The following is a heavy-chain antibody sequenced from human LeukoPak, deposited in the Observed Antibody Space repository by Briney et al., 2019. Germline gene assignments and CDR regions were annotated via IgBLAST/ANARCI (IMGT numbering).Heavy chain of an antibody. CDR1: GGSISSYY. Sequence: SETLSLTCTVSGGSISSYYWSWIRQPAGKGLEWIGPIYTSGSTNYNPSLKSRVTMSVDTSKNQFSLKLNSVTAADTAVYYCASTPSGWSWFDPWGQGTLVTVSS. D-gene: IGHD6-19*01. CDR2: IYTSGST. J-gene: IGHJ5*02. CDR3: ASTPSGWSWFDP. V-gene: IGHV4-4*07.